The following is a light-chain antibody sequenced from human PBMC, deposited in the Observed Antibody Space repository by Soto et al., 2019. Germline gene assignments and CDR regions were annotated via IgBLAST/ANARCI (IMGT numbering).Light chain of an antibody. J-gene: IGKJ4*01. V-gene: IGKV1-39*01. CDR3: QQSYNIQALT. Sequence: DIQMTQSPSSLSASVGDRVAITCRASQNIRNYLNWYQQKPGKAPRVLIYGAASLQSGVQSRFSGSGSGTNFSLTINSLQPEDYATYYCQQSYNIQALTFGGGTKVEIK. CDR2: GAA. CDR1: QNIRNY.